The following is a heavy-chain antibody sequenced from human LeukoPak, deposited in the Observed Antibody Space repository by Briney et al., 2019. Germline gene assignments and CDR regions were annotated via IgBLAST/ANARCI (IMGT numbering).Heavy chain of an antibody. J-gene: IGHJ3*02. CDR2: ISYDGSNK. CDR1: GFTFSSYA. D-gene: IGHD1-26*01. Sequence: GRSLRLSCAASGFTFSSYAMHWVRQAPGKGLEWVAVISYDGSNKYYADSVKGRFTISRDNSKNTLYLQMNSLRAEDTAVYYCARGRKSFDVDAFDMWGQGTMVTVSS. V-gene: IGHV3-30-3*01. CDR3: ARGRKSFDVDAFDM.